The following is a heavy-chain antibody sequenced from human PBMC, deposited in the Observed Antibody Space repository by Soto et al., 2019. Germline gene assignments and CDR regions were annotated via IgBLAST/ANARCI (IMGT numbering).Heavy chain of an antibody. CDR2: ISGDGKTA. V-gene: IGHV3-23*01. D-gene: IGHD5-12*01. CDR1: GFTFTNYA. Sequence: GGSLILSYAVSGFTFTNYALSWVRQAPGKGLECVSSISGDGKTAYYTASVTGRFTISRDNSKNTLSLQMNSLRVEDTAVYYCARSGPYYSDYWGRGTLVTVSS. J-gene: IGHJ4*02. CDR3: ARSGPYYSDY.